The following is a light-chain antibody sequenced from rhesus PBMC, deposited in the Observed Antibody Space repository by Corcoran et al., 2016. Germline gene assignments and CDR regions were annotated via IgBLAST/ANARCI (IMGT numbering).Light chain of an antibody. CDR3: QHGYGTPLT. J-gene: IGKJ4*01. Sequence: DIQMTQSPSSLSASAGDRVTITRRASENVNNYLNWYQQKPGKAPKPLIYKASPLQSGVPSRFSGSGSGTDYTFAISRLQPEDVATYYCQHGYGTPLTFGGGTKVEIK. V-gene: IGKV1-74*01. CDR1: ENVNNY. CDR2: KAS.